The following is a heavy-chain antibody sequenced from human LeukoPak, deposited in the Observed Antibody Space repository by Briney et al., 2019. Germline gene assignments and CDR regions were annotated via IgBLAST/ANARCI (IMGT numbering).Heavy chain of an antibody. CDR1: GFTFSSYW. Sequence: GGSLRLSCAASGFTFSSYWMSWVRQAPGKGLEWVANIKQDGSEKYYADSVKGRFTISRDNAKNSLYLQMNSLRAEDTAVYYCARRFRPGYSSSRYYYYYMDVWGKGTTVTVSS. J-gene: IGHJ6*03. CDR2: IKQDGSEK. V-gene: IGHV3-7*01. D-gene: IGHD6-13*01. CDR3: ARRFRPGYSSSRYYYYYMDV.